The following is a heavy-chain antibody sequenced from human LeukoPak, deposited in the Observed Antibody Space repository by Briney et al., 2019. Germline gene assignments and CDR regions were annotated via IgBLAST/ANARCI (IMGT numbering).Heavy chain of an antibody. V-gene: IGHV3-30*01. J-gene: IGHJ5*02. CDR1: GFTLSESG. CDR3: ARDRINMMVLVHDSGLDL. D-gene: IGHD3-22*01. Sequence: GGSLRLSCAASGFTLSESGIHRVRQAPGKGLECVAVLSYEGSVRYYADSVNGRFTISRDISSDTVSLQMNSLRVEDTALYFCARDRINMMVLVHDSGLDLWGQGTLVTVSS. CDR2: LSYEGSVR.